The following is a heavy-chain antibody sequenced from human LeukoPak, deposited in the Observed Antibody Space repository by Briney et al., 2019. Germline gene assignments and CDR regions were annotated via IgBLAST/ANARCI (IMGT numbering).Heavy chain of an antibody. CDR1: GFTLSKYA. CDR2: ISHDGSDK. V-gene: IGHV3-30*15. J-gene: IGHJ6*03. CDR3: ARGDFPSFMAV. Sequence: GGSLRLSCEGSGFTLSKYAMHWVRQAPGKGLEWGAVISHDGSDKHYGDSVKGRFTISRANPRNTLSLQMSSLRLDDPALYYCARGDFPSFMAVWGKGTSVTVSS.